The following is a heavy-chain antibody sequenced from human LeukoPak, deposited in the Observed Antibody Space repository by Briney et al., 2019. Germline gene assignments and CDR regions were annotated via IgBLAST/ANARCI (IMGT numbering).Heavy chain of an antibody. D-gene: IGHD3-10*01. J-gene: IGHJ3*02. CDR3: ARDRGSGSYYTHDAFDI. CDR1: GGSISSYY. Sequence: SETLSLTCTVSGGSISSYYCSWIRQPAGKGLEWIGRIYTSGSTNYNPSLKSRVTMSVDTSKNQFSLKLSSVTAADTAVYYCARDRGSGSYYTHDAFDIWGQGTMVTVSS. CDR2: IYTSGST. V-gene: IGHV4-4*07.